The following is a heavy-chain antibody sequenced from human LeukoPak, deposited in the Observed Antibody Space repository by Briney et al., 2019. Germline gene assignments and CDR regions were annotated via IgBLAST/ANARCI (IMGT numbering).Heavy chain of an antibody. V-gene: IGHV3-15*05. D-gene: IGHD2-21*02. CDR1: EFTFSNTW. CDR3: TAARRAYCGGDCYF. CDR2: IKSISDGGTT. Sequence: GGSLRLSCAASEFTFSNTWMSWVRQAPGKGLEWVGRIKSISDGGTTDFAAPVKGRFTISRDDSIDTVFLQMKSLTTEDTAVYYCTAARRAYCGGDCYFWGQGTLVTVSS. J-gene: IGHJ4*02.